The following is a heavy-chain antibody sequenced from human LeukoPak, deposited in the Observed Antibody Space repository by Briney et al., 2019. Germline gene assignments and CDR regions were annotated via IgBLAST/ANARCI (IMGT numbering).Heavy chain of an antibody. Sequence: SETLSLTCTVSGGSISSGGYYWSWIRQHPGRGLEWIGYIYYSGSTYYDPSLKSRVTISVDTSKNQFSLKLSSVTAADTAVYYCARVFYGDPPYYFDYWGQGTLVTVSS. J-gene: IGHJ4*02. CDR2: IYYSGST. D-gene: IGHD4-17*01. CDR3: ARVFYGDPPYYFDY. CDR1: GGSISSGGYY. V-gene: IGHV4-31*03.